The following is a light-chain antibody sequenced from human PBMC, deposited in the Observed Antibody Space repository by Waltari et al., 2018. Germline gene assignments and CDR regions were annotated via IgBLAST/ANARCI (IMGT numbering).Light chain of an antibody. CDR2: GAS. CDR3: QQYNNWPRT. J-gene: IGKJ1*01. CDR1: ESVSNN. V-gene: IGKV3-15*01. Sequence: EVVMTQSPATLSVSPGERATLSCRATESVSNNLAWYQQKPGQAPRLLIYGASTRATGIPARFSGSGSETEFTLTISSLQSEDFAVYYCQQYNNWPRTFGQGTEVEIK.